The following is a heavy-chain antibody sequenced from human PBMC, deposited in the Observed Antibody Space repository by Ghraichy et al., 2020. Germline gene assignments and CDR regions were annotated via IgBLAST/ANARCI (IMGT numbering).Heavy chain of an antibody. J-gene: IGHJ4*02. CDR2: MSYDGNNK. V-gene: IGHV3-30*18. CDR1: GFMFSNFG. CDR3: AKANSRDYWKDGVGSYYPQY. Sequence: GGSLRLSCAASGFMFSNFGMHWVRQAPGKGLEWVAGMSYDGNNKYYADSVKGRFTISRDDSRNTLFLQTDSLRVEDTATYYCAKANSRDYWKDGVGSYYPQYWGQGTLVTVSS. D-gene: IGHD3-10*01.